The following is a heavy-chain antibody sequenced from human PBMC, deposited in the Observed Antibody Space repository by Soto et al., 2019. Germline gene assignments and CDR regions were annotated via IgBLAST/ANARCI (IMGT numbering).Heavy chain of an antibody. CDR1: GGSISSYY. V-gene: IGHV4-59*01. Sequence: SETLSLTCTVSGGSISSYYWSWIRQPPGKGLEWIGYIYYSGSTNYNPSLKSRVTISVDTSKNQFSLKLSSVTAADTAVYYCASGPEYQLLFGFYYYYMDVWGKGTTVTVSS. CDR2: IYYSGST. D-gene: IGHD2-2*01. J-gene: IGHJ6*03. CDR3: ASGPEYQLLFGFYYYYMDV.